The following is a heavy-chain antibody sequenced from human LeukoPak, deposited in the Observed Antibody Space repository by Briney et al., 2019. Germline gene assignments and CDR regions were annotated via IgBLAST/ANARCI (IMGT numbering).Heavy chain of an antibody. V-gene: IGHV1-46*01. CDR2: INPSGGST. CDR1: GYTFTSYY. Sequence: ASVKVSCKASGYTFTSYYMHWVRQAPGQGLEWMGIINPSGGSTSYAQKFQGRVTMTRDTSTSTVYMELSSLRSEDTAVYYCARDHLHIQLWDTAKYYHYYMDVWGKGTTVTVSS. CDR3: ARDHLHIQLWDTAKYYHYYMDV. J-gene: IGHJ6*03. D-gene: IGHD5-18*01.